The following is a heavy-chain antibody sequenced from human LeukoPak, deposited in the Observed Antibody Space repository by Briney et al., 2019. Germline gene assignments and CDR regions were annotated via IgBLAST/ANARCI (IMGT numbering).Heavy chain of an antibody. CDR2: ISSSSSTI. CDR3: ARDQVGLLNTYHAFDI. V-gene: IGHV3-48*04. Sequence: GGSLRLSCAASGFTFSSYGMNWVRQAPGKGLEWVSYISSSSSTIYYADSVKGRFTISRDNAKNSLYLQMNSLRAEDTAVYYCARDQVGLLNTYHAFDIWGQGTMVTVSS. CDR1: GFTFSSYG. J-gene: IGHJ3*02. D-gene: IGHD2-15*01.